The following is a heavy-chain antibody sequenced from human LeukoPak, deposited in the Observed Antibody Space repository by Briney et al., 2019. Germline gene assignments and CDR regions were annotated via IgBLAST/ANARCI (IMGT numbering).Heavy chain of an antibody. D-gene: IGHD3-16*01. CDR3: ASYDYVWGSLDF. J-gene: IGHJ4*02. Sequence: SETLSLTCTVSGASVRSGSYYWTWIRQPPGEGLEWIGDIYHTGSTNYNPSLKSRVTFSLDKSKNHFALKLTSVTVADTAIYYCASYDYVWGSLDFWGQGTLVPVSS. V-gene: IGHV4-61*01. CDR1: GASVRSGSYY. CDR2: IYHTGST.